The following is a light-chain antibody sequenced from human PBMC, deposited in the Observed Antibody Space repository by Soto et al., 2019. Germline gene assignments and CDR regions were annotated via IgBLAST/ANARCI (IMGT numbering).Light chain of an antibody. V-gene: IGKV3-15*01. J-gene: IGKJ4*01. Sequence: EIVMTQSPGTLSLSPGERATLSCRASQTISSNLAWYQQKPGQAPRLLIYGASTRAPGIPARFSGSGSGTEFTLAISSLHSEDFAVYYCQHYNNLPLTFGGGTEVEIK. CDR1: QTISSN. CDR3: QHYNNLPLT. CDR2: GAS.